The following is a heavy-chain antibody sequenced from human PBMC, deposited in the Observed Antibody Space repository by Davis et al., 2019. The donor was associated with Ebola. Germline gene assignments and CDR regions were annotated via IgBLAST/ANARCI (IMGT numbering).Heavy chain of an antibody. Sequence: GESLKISCAASGFTVSSNYMSWVRQAPGKGLEWVSVIYSGGSTYYADSVKGRFTISRHNSKNTLYLQMNSLRAEDTAVYYCASSLGSSSSYYYGMDVWGQGTTVTVSS. D-gene: IGHD6-6*01. CDR2: IYSGGST. CDR1: GFTVSSNY. V-gene: IGHV3-53*04. J-gene: IGHJ6*02. CDR3: ASSLGSSSSYYYGMDV.